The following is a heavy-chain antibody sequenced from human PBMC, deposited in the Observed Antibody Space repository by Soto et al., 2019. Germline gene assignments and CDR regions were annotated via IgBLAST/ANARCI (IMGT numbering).Heavy chain of an antibody. J-gene: IGHJ6*02. CDR3: AGSLWIQGNYYYGMDV. Sequence: GGSLRLSCAASGFTFSSYAMHLVRQAPGKGLEWVAVISYDGSNKYYADSVKGRFTISRDNSKHTLYLQMNSLRAEDTAVYYCAGSLWIQGNYYYGMDVWGQGTTVTISS. D-gene: IGHD5-18*01. CDR2: ISYDGSNK. CDR1: GFTFSSYA. V-gene: IGHV3-30-3*01.